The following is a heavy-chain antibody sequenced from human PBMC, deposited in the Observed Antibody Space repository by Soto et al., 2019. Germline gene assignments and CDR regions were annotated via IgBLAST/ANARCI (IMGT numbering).Heavy chain of an antibody. D-gene: IGHD6-19*01. CDR1: GGSISGYY. J-gene: IGHJ4*02. V-gene: IGHV4-59*01. Sequence: SEPLSLTCTVSGGSISGYYWSWIRQPPGKGLEWIGYIYYSGSTNYNPSLKRRVTISADTSKNQFSLKLTSVTAADTAVYYCARGGYSSGWNNYFDSWGQGTLVTVSS. CDR2: IYYSGST. CDR3: ARGGYSSGWNNYFDS.